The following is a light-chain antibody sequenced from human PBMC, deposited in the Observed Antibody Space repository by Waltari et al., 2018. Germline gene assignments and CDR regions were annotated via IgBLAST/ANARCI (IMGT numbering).Light chain of an antibody. J-gene: IGKJ2*01. CDR3: QQYYSTPYT. CDR2: WAS. V-gene: IGKV4-1*01. Sequence: DIVMTQSPDSLAVSLGERATINCQSSQSVLYSSNNKNYVAWYQQKPGQPPKLPIYWASTRESGVPYRFSGSGSGTDFTLTISSLQAEDVAVYYCQQYYSTPYTFGQGTKLEIK. CDR1: QSVLYSSNNKNY.